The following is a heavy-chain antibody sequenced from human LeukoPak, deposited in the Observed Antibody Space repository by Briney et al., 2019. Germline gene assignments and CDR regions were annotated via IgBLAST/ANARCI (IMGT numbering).Heavy chain of an antibody. CDR1: GGSISSGGFS. J-gene: IGHJ4*02. Sequence: SETLSLTCAVSGGSISSGGFSWNWIRQPPGKGLEWIGFIYQSGRATYNPSLKSRVNISVDRSKNQFSVKMNSVTAADTAVCFCARGTPDFDSWGQGTLVTVSS. CDR3: ARGTPDFDS. V-gene: IGHV4-30-2*01. CDR2: IYQSGRA.